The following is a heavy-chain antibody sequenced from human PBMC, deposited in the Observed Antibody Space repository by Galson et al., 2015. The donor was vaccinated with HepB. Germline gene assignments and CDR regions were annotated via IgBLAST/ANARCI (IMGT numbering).Heavy chain of an antibody. CDR1: GGTFSSYA. V-gene: IGHV1-69*13. CDR2: IIPIFGIA. Sequence: SVKVSCKASGGTFSSYAISWVRQAPGQGLEWMGGIIPIFGIANYAQKFQGRVTITADESTSTAYMELSSLRSEDTAVYYCAREGRTKLTSDAFDIWGQGTMVTVSS. D-gene: IGHD3-9*01. CDR3: AREGRTKLTSDAFDI. J-gene: IGHJ3*02.